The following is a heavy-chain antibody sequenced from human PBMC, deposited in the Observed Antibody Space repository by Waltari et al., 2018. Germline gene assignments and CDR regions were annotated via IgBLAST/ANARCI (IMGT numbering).Heavy chain of an antibody. V-gene: IGHV4-34*01. CDR2: INHGGTT. CDR3: ARGYSNGYGPGDS. Sequence: QVQLQQWGAGLVKPSETLSLTCAVYGASLRHYFWGWIRQAPGKGLEWIGEINHGGTTNYNPSLKSRVTISVDTSKSQFSLRLRSVTAADTAVYYCARGYSNGYGPGDSWGQGTLVTVYS. J-gene: IGHJ4*02. D-gene: IGHD5-18*01. CDR1: GASLRHYF.